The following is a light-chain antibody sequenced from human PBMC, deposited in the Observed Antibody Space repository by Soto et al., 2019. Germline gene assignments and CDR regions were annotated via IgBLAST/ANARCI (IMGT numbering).Light chain of an antibody. CDR3: QSYDSSQPGV. V-gene: IGLV1-40*01. Sequence: QSVLTQPPSASGSPGQSVTISCTGTSSDVGGYNYVYWYQQLPGTAPKLIMYGNSNRPSGVPDRFSGSKSGTSASLAITGLQAEDEADYYCQSYDSSQPGVFGTGTKVTVL. CDR2: GNS. CDR1: SSDVGGYNY. J-gene: IGLJ1*01.